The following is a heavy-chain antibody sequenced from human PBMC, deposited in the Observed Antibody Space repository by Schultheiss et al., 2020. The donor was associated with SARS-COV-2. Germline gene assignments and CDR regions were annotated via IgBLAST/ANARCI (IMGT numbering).Heavy chain of an antibody. CDR1: GYSFTSYW. Sequence: GESLKISCKGSGYSFTSYWIVWVRQIAGKGLEWVGRIDPSNSRVDYSPSFQGHVTISADKSITTAYLQWTSLKASDSAVYFCARLRGGEYDSWGQGTLVTVSS. D-gene: IGHD6-25*01. J-gene: IGHJ4*02. CDR2: IDPSNSRV. V-gene: IGHV5-10-1*01. CDR3: ARLRGGEYDS.